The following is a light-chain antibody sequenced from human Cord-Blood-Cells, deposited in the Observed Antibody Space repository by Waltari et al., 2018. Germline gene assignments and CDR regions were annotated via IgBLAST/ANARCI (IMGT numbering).Light chain of an antibody. V-gene: IGKV1-33*01. CDR2: DES. CDR1: QDISNY. J-gene: IGKJ4*01. Sequence: DIQMTQSPSSLSASVGDRVTITCQASQDISNYLNWYQQKPGKAPKILIYDESNLETGVPSRFSGSGSGTDFTFTISSLQPEDIATYYGQQYDNLPLTFGGGTKVEIK. CDR3: QQYDNLPLT.